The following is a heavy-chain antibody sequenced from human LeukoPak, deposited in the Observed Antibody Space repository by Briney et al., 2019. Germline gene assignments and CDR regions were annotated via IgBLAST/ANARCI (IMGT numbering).Heavy chain of an antibody. D-gene: IGHD6-13*01. Sequence: SETLSLTCTVSGASFTSGPYYWTWMRQPAGKGLEWIGRIYTSGSPAYNPSLKSRVTISVDTSKNQFSLKLSSVTAADTAVYYCARVSSSWYQDWYFDLWGRGTLVTVSS. V-gene: IGHV4-61*02. CDR3: ARVSSSWYQDWYFDL. CDR1: GASFTSGPYY. CDR2: IYTSGSP. J-gene: IGHJ2*01.